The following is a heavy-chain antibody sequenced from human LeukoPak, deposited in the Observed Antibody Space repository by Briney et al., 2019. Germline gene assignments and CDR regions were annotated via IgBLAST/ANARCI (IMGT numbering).Heavy chain of an antibody. CDR1: GVTVSSHF. Sequence: GGSLRLSCAASGVTVSSHFMTWVRRAPGKGLEWVSVIYIDGNTHYADSVKGRFTISRDASKNMLYLQMNSLTPEDTAVYYCARLPIYWGQGTLVTVSS. J-gene: IGHJ4*02. CDR3: ARLPIY. V-gene: IGHV3-66*02. CDR2: IYIDGNT.